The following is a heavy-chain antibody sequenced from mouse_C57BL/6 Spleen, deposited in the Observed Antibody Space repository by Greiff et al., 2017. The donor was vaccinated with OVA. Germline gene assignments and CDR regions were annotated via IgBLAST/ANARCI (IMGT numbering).Heavy chain of an antibody. CDR2: ISDGGSYT. CDR3: ARETVVATDWYFDV. J-gene: IGHJ1*03. V-gene: IGHV5-4*01. Sequence: EVQLVESGGGLVKPGGSLKLSCAASGFTFSSYAMSWVRQTPEKRLEWVATISDGGSYTYYPDNVKGRFTISRDNAKNNLYLQMSHLKSEDTAMYYCARETVVATDWYFDVWGTGTTVTVSS. D-gene: IGHD1-1*01. CDR1: GFTFSSYA.